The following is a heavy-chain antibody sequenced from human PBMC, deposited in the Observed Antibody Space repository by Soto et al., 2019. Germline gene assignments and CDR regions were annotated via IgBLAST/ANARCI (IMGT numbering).Heavy chain of an antibody. Sequence: GGSLRLSCAASGFTFSSYGMHWVRQAPGKGLEWVAVIWYDGSNKYYADSVKGRFTISRDNSKNTLYLQMNSLRAEDTAVYYCARGHPISYSSSWYGVYYYGMDVSTQGTTVTVSS. CDR3: ARGHPISYSSSWYGVYYYGMDV. CDR2: IWYDGSNK. J-gene: IGHJ6*02. D-gene: IGHD6-13*01. CDR1: GFTFSSYG. V-gene: IGHV3-33*01.